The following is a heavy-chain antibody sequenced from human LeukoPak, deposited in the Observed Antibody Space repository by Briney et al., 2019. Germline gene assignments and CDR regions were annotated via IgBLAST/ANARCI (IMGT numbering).Heavy chain of an antibody. Sequence: SETLSLTCTVSGGSISSYYWSWVRQPAGKGLEWIGRIYTSGSTNYNPSLKSRVTMSVDTSKNQFSLKLSSVTAADTAVYYCARELWFGEFRSFYYMDVWGKGTTVTVSS. J-gene: IGHJ6*03. CDR2: IYTSGST. CDR1: GGSISSYY. CDR3: ARELWFGEFRSFYYMDV. V-gene: IGHV4-4*07. D-gene: IGHD3-10*01.